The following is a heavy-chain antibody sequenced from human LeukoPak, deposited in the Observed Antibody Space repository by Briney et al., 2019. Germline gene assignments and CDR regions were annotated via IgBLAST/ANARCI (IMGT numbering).Heavy chain of an antibody. CDR3: ARDSPYSSSWSYMDV. V-gene: IGHV3-21*01. D-gene: IGHD6-13*01. Sequence: PGGSLRLSCAASGFTFSSYSMNWVRQAPGKRLEWVSSISSSSSYIYYADSVKGRFTISRDNAKNSLYLQMNSLRAEDTAVYYCARDSPYSSSWSYMDVWGKGTTVTISS. CDR1: GFTFSSYS. J-gene: IGHJ6*03. CDR2: ISSSSSYI.